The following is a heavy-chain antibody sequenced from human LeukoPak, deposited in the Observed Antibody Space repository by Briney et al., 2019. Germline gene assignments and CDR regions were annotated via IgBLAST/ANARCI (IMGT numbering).Heavy chain of an antibody. CDR3: ARDQLGYCSGGSCYLMDV. Sequence: ASVKVSCKASGYTFTGYYMHWVRQAPGQGLEWMGIINPSGGSTSYAQKFQGRVTMTRDTSTSTVYMELSSLRSEDTAVYYCARDQLGYCSGGSCYLMDVWGKGTTVTISS. CDR2: INPSGGST. D-gene: IGHD2-15*01. J-gene: IGHJ6*04. CDR1: GYTFTGYY. V-gene: IGHV1-46*01.